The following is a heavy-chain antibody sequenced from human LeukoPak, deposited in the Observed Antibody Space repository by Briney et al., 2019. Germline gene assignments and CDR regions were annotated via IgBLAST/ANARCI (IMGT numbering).Heavy chain of an antibody. Sequence: GASVMDSCKACRGTFSSYAIIGGRRALGQGLEWMGRIIPILGIANYAQKFQGRVTITADKSTSTAYMELSSLRSEDTAVYYCARDYYDSSGYYLNYWGQGTLVTVSS. CDR3: ARDYYDSSGYYLNY. CDR1: RGTFSSYA. CDR2: IIPILGIA. V-gene: IGHV1-69*04. J-gene: IGHJ4*02. D-gene: IGHD3-22*01.